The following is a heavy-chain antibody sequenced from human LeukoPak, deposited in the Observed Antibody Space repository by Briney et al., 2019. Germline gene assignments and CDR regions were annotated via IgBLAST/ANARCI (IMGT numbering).Heavy chain of an antibody. J-gene: IGHJ4*02. CDR3: ANTMDTYYFDY. CDR2: INHSGST. V-gene: IGHV4-34*01. CDR1: GGSFSGYY. Sequence: NPSETLSLTCAVYGGSFSGYYWSWIRQPPGKGLEWIGEINHSGSTNYNPSLKSRVTISVDTSKNQFPLKLSSVTAADTAVYYCANTMDTYYFDYWGQGTLVTVSS. D-gene: IGHD3-10*01.